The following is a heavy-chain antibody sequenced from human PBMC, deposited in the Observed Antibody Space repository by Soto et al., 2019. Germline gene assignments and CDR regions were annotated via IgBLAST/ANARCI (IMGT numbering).Heavy chain of an antibody. D-gene: IGHD3-10*01. Sequence: GGSLRLSCAASGFTFSIYSMNWVRHAPGKGLEWVSSISSSSSYIYYADSVKGRFTISRDNAKNSLYLQMNSLRAEDTAVYYCARSGGSGSYYIDYYYYGMDVWGQGTTVTVSS. J-gene: IGHJ6*02. CDR2: ISSSSSYI. CDR3: ARSGGSGSYYIDYYYYGMDV. CDR1: GFTFSIYS. V-gene: IGHV3-21*01.